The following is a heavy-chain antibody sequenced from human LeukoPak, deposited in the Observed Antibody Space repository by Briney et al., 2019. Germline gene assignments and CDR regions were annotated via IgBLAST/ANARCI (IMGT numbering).Heavy chain of an antibody. J-gene: IGHJ3*02. CDR2: IYSGGNT. CDR3: AVRAGYSSGWYRAFDI. V-gene: IGHV3-53*01. D-gene: IGHD6-19*01. CDR1: GFTVSINS. Sequence: GGSLRLSCTVSGFTVSINSMSWVRQAPGKGLEWVSFIYSGGNTHYSDSVKGRFTISRDNSKNTLYLQMNSLRAEDTAVYYCAVRAGYSSGWYRAFDIWGQGTMVTVSS.